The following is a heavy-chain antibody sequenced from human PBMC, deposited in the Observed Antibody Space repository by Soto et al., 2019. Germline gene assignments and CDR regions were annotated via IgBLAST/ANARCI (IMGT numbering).Heavy chain of an antibody. J-gene: IGHJ4*02. Sequence: QLQLQESGPRLVKPSETLSLTCSVSGGSISSKSYCWDWIRQAPGKGLEWIGSVNYGGSSNFNPSLGSRVTISIDTSRNRFSLTRSPVTATDTAVYYGARRDNAYGSGSPYHSWGQGTLVTVSS. D-gene: IGHD3-10*01. V-gene: IGHV4-39*01. CDR2: VNYGGSS. CDR3: ARRDNAYGSGSPYHS. CDR1: GGSISSKSYC.